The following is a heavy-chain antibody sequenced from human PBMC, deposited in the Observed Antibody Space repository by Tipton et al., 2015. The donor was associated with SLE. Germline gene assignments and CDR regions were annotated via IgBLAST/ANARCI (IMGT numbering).Heavy chain of an antibody. D-gene: IGHD2-21*01. J-gene: IGHJ4*02. Sequence: TLSLTCAVSGNSISSGYSWAWIRQPPGRCLEWIGSIYHSGTAYYNPSLKSRVTISVDTSMNQFSLKLNSVTAADTAVYYCARRRFQSASDYWGQGTLVSVSS. CDR2: IYHSGTA. CDR3: ARRRFQSASDY. V-gene: IGHV4-38-2*01. CDR1: GNSISSGYS.